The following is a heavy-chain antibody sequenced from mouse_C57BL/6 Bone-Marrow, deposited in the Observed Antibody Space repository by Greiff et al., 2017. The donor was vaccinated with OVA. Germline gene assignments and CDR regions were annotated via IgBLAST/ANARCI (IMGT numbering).Heavy chain of an antibody. CDR2: IYPSDSET. J-gene: IGHJ1*03. CDR3: ARLMTTRYFDV. Sequence: QVQLQQPGAELVRPGSSVKLSCKASGYTFTSYWMDWVKQRPGQGLEWIGNIYPSDSETHYNQKFKDKATLTVDKSSSTAYMQLSSLTSEDSAVYYCARLMTTRYFDVWGTGTTVTVSS. D-gene: IGHD2-4*01. V-gene: IGHV1-61*01. CDR1: GYTFTSYW.